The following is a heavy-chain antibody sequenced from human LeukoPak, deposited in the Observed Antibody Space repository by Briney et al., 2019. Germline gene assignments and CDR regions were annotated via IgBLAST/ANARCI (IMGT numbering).Heavy chain of an antibody. D-gene: IGHD1-26*01. J-gene: IGHJ4*02. V-gene: IGHV4-30-2*02. CDR1: GGSISSGGYY. CDR2: IYHSGST. Sequence: PSETLSLTCTVSGGSISSGGYYWSWIRQPPGKGLEWIGYIYHSGSTYYNPSLKSRVPISVDKSKNQFSLKLSFVPAADTAVYYCAAGWELTLDYWGQGTLVTVSS. CDR3: AAGWELTLDY.